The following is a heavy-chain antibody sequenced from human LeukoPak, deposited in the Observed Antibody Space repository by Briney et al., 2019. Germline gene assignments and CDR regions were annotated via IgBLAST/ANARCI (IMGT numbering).Heavy chain of an antibody. D-gene: IGHD3-9*01. CDR2: ISGSGAST. J-gene: IGHJ4*02. CDR3: AKADSYYDLLTCFDF. CDR1: GFTLSTNA. Sequence: GGSLRLSCLTSGFTLSTNAMSWVRQAPGKGLEWISGISGSGASTYYADSVKGRFTISRDDSRNTLYLQMNSLRAEDTAVYYCAKADSYYDLLTCFDFWGQGTLVTVSS. V-gene: IGHV3-23*01.